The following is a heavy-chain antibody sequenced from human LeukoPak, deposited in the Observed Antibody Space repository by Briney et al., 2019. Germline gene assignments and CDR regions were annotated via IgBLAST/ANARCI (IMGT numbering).Heavy chain of an antibody. CDR2: INQDGSEK. Sequence: GGSLRLSCAASGFPFSSYWMSWARQAPGKGLEWVANINQDGSEKYYVDSVKGRFTISRDNAKNSVYLQMNSLRAEDTAVYYCTNGGRLDYWGQGTLVTVSS. CDR3: TNGGRLDY. J-gene: IGHJ4*02. D-gene: IGHD3-10*01. V-gene: IGHV3-7*01. CDR1: GFPFSSYW.